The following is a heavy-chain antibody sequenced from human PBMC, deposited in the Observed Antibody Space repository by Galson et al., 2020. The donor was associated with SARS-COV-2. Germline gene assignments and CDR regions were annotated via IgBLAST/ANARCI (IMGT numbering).Heavy chain of an antibody. D-gene: IGHD3-16*01. Sequence: ALHGESLKISCAASGFTFSSYWMHWVRQAPGQGLVWVSRIYSEGSSTSYADSVKGRFTISGDNAKNTLYLQMNSLRAEDTAVYYCARGDMRNDYFDDWGQGTLVTVAS. CDR3: ARGDMRNDYFDD. V-gene: IGHV3-74*01. CDR2: IYSEGSST. J-gene: IGHJ4*02. CDR1: GFTFSSYW.